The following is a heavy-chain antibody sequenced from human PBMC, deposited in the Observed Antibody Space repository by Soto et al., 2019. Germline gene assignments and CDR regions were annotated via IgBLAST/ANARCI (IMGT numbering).Heavy chain of an antibody. CDR1: GFTFSTYG. CDR2: ISHDGSQK. D-gene: IGHD1-26*01. CDR3: AKGNSGSPYGAFDY. V-gene: IGHV3-30*18. Sequence: GGSLRLSCAVSGFTFSTYGMHWVRQAPGKGLEWVAVISHDGSQKYYADSVKGRFTISRDTSKNALFLQMNSLRAEDAAVYYCAKGNSGSPYGAFDYWGQGAQVTFSS. J-gene: IGHJ4*02.